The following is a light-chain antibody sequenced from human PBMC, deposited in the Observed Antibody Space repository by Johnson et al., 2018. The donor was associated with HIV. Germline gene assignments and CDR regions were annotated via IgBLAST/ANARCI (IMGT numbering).Light chain of an antibody. J-gene: IGLJ1*01. CDR2: DNN. V-gene: IGLV1-51*01. Sequence: QAVLTQPPSVSAAPGQKVTISCSGSSSNIGNNYVSWYKQFPGTAPKLLIFDNNKRPSGIPDRFSASKSGTSATLGITGLQTGDEADYYCGTWDSSLSAYVFGTGTKVTVL. CDR3: GTWDSSLSAYV. CDR1: SSNIGNNY.